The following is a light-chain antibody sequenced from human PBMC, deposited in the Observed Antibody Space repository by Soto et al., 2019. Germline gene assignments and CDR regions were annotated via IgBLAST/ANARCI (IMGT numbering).Light chain of an antibody. J-gene: IGKJ3*01. Sequence: DIQMTQSPSSLSASVGDRVTITCRASQGISNYLAWYQQKPGKVPKLLIYAASTLQSGVPSRFSGSGSGTDFTLTISSLQPEDVATYYCQKYNSAPEFTFGPGNKVDIK. CDR2: AAS. CDR1: QGISNY. CDR3: QKYNSAPEFT. V-gene: IGKV1-27*01.